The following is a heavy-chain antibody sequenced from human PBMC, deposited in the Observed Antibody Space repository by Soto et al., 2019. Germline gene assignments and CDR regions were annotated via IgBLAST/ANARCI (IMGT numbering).Heavy chain of an antibody. D-gene: IGHD3-22*01. V-gene: IGHV3-23*01. Sequence: GGSLRLSCAASGFTFSSYAMSWVRQAPGKGLEWVSAISGSGGSTYYADSVKGRFTISRDNSKNTLYLQMNSLRAEDTAVYYCAKPIQYYYDSSGYYFDYWGQGTLVTVSS. J-gene: IGHJ4*02. CDR3: AKPIQYYYDSSGYYFDY. CDR2: ISGSGGST. CDR1: GFTFSSYA.